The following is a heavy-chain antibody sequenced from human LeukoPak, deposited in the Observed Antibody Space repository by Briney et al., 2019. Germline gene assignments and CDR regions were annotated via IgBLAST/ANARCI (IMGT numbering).Heavy chain of an antibody. CDR3: AKSDCGPIGCKLLNY. Sequence: PSETLSLTCTVSGYSISSGYYWGWIRPPPGKGLEWVSAINSGGDATKYADSVKGRFTISRDNSKNTLSLQLNSLRAEDTAVYYCAKSDCGPIGCKLLNYWGQGTLVTVSS. J-gene: IGHJ4*02. D-gene: IGHD2-21*01. CDR2: INSGGDAT. CDR1: GYSISSGYY. V-gene: IGHV3-23*01.